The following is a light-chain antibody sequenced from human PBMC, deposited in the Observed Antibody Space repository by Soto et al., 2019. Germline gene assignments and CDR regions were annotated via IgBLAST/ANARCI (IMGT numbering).Light chain of an antibody. J-gene: IGKJ1*01. CDR2: KAS. CDR3: QHYNSYSEA. Sequence: DIQMTQSPSSLSGSLGDRVTITCRASQTISSWLAWYQQKTGQPPKILTYKASTLTSGVPSRFRGSGSGTEFTLTISSLQPDDFSTYYCQHYNSYSEAFGQGTKVDIK. V-gene: IGKV1-5*03. CDR1: QTISSW.